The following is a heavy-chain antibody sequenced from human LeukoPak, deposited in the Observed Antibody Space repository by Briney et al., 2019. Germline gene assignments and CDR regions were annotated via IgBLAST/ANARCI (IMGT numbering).Heavy chain of an antibody. Sequence: ASVKVSCKASGYTFTSYDINWVRQATGQGLEWMGWMNPNSGDTDYAQKFQGRVTMTRDTSISTAYMELSRLRSDDTAVYYCARDLAEYDILTGASGGTDYWGQGTLVTVSS. V-gene: IGHV1-8*01. CDR1: GYTFTSYD. D-gene: IGHD3-9*01. J-gene: IGHJ4*02. CDR3: ARDLAEYDILTGASGGTDY. CDR2: MNPNSGDT.